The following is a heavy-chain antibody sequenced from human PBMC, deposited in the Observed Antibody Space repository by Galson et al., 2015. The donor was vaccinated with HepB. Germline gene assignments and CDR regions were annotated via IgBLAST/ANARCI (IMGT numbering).Heavy chain of an antibody. J-gene: IGHJ4*02. CDR3: AKEPAMHVSGWYFDN. CDR1: GFTFSNYG. Sequence: SLRLSCAASGFTFSNYGMHWLRQAPGKGLEWVTVISSSGGTKHYADSVRGRFTTSRDNSKNTLYLQMDSLGVEDTAVYYCAKEPAMHVSGWYFDNWGQGALVTVSS. D-gene: IGHD6-19*01. CDR2: ISSSGGTK. V-gene: IGHV3-30*18.